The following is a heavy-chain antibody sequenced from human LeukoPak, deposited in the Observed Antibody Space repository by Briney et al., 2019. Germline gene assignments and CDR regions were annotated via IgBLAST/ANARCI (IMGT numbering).Heavy chain of an antibody. Sequence: GGSLRLSCAASGFTFNNYAMSWVRQAPGKGLEWVSAISGSGGSTYYADSVKGRFTISRDNSKNTLYLQMNSLRAEDTAVYYCAKKYSSGGGDYFDYWGQGTLVTVSS. CDR1: GFTFNNYA. V-gene: IGHV3-23*01. CDR2: ISGSGGST. D-gene: IGHD6-19*01. J-gene: IGHJ4*02. CDR3: AKKYSSGGGDYFDY.